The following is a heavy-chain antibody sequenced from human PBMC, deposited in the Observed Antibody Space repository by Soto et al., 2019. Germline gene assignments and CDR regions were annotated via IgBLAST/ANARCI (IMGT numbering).Heavy chain of an antibody. Sequence: QAPGKGLEWVASVKVSCKASGYTFTSYGISWVRQAPGQGLEWMGWISAYNGNTIYAQKLQGRVTMTTDTSTSTAYMELRSLRSDDTAVYYCAREEYYYGSGSGVDFWGQGTLVTVSS. CDR1: GYTFTSYG. J-gene: IGHJ4*02. CDR2: ISAYNGNT. V-gene: IGHV1-18*01. CDR3: AREEYYYGSGSGVDF. D-gene: IGHD3-10*01.